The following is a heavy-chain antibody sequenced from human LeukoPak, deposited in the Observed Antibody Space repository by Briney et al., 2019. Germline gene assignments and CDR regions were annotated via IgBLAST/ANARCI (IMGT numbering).Heavy chain of an antibody. CDR2: IIPSFGTA. D-gene: IGHD3-22*01. J-gene: IGHJ3*02. V-gene: IGHV1-69*06. CDR3: ARVWYYYDSSGYRPVFAFDI. CDR1: RGTFSSYA. Sequence: ASVKVSCKASRGTFSSYAICWVRQAPGRGLEWMGGIIPSFGTANYAQKFQGRVTITADKSTSTAYMELSSLRSEDTAVYYCARVWYYYDSSGYRPVFAFDIWGQGTMVTVSS.